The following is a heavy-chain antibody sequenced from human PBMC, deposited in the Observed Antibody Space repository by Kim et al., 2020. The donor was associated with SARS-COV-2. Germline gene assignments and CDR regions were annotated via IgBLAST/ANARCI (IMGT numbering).Heavy chain of an antibody. D-gene: IGHD2-8*01. V-gene: IGHV4-39*07. Sequence: SETLSLTCTVPGASMNSASGDSDYWGWIRQPPGKALAWIGSFYYSGRTYYSPSLRSRVTISVDRSKNQFSLNLNSVTAADTAVYNCVIMAGHWGQGT. J-gene: IGHJ4*02. CDR1: GASMNSASGDSDY. CDR3: VIMAGH. CDR2: FYYSGRT.